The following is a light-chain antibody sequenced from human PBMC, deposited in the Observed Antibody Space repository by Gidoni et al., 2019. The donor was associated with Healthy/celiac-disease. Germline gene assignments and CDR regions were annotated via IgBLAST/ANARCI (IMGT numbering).Light chain of an antibody. CDR2: WAS. CDR3: HQYYDIPRT. V-gene: IGKV4-1*01. J-gene: IGKJ1*01. CDR1: QSVLYSSNNKHY. Sequence: DIVMTQSPDSLSVSLCERATINCKSLQSVLYSSNNKHYLAWYQQKPGHPPKLVIYWASTRESGVPDRFSGSGSGTDFTLTISSLQAEDVAVYYCHQYYDIPRTFGQGTKVEI.